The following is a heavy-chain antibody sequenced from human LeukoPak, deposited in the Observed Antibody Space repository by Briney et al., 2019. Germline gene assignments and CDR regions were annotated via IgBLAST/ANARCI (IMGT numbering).Heavy chain of an antibody. CDR2: IRYDGSNK. D-gene: IGHD6-19*01. V-gene: IGHV3-30*02. CDR1: GFTFISYG. J-gene: IGHJ1*01. CDR3: ARGGKIALAGTRSPQYFQH. Sequence: GGSLRLSCAASGFTFISYGMHWVRQAPGKGLEWVTFIRYDGSNKYYADSVKGRFTISRDNSKNTLYLQMNSLRPEDTAVYYCARGGKIALAGTRSPQYFQHWGQGTLVTVSS.